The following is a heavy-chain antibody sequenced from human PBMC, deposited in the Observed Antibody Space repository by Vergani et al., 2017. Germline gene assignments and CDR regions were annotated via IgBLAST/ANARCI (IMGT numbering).Heavy chain of an antibody. CDR2: IISSSSYT. D-gene: IGHD6-13*01. CDR3: ARDDSSSPGNYYYGMDV. J-gene: IGHJ6*02. V-gene: IGHV3-11*06. Sequence: VQLLESGGGLVQPGGSLRLSCAASGFTFSDYYMSWIRQAPGKGLEWVSYIISSSSYTNYADSVKGRFTISRDNAKNSLYLQMNSLRAEDTAVYYCARDDSSSPGNYYYGMDVWGQGTTVTVSS. CDR1: GFTFSDYY.